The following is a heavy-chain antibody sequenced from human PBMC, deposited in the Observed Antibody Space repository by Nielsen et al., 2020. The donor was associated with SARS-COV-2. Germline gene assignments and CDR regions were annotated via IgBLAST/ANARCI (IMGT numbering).Heavy chain of an antibody. CDR2: INAGNGNT. V-gene: IGHV1-3*01. Sequence: ASVQVSCKASGYTFTSHDKYWVRQDPGQRREWLGWINAGNGNTKYTQKLKGRVTITRATSTSTAYLELSILISEDTAVYYCARYCSGGSCYKMFDPWGQGTLVTVSS. D-gene: IGHD2-15*01. J-gene: IGHJ5*02. CDR1: GYTFTSHD. CDR3: ARYCSGGSCYKMFDP.